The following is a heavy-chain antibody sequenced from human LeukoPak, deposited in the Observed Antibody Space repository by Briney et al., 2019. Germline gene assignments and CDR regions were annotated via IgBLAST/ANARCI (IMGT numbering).Heavy chain of an antibody. Sequence: PGGPLRLSCAASGFSFSTSPMRWVRQPPGKGLEGVSAMNNGPGATLYRVSVRGRLTISRDNSKSTLYLQMNSLRAEDTGTYYCAKTHYDLLDVWGQGTTVTVSS. J-gene: IGHJ6*02. CDR1: GFSFSTSP. CDR3: AKTHYDLLDV. V-gene: IGHV3-23*01. D-gene: IGHD5-12*01. CDR2: MNNGPGAT.